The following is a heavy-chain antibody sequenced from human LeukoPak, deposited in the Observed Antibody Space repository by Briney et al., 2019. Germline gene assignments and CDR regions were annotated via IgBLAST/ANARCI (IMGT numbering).Heavy chain of an antibody. D-gene: IGHD3-22*01. CDR1: GFTFNNYA. CDR2: ISNSGGNT. CDR3: AKDRHYYDNSGYYWYDY. J-gene: IGHJ4*02. V-gene: IGHV3-23*01. Sequence: PGGSLRLSCAASGFTFNNYAMSWVRQAPGKGLEWVSTISNSGGNTYYADSVKGRFAISRDNSKSTLYLQMNSLRAEDTAVYYCAKDRHYYDNSGYYWYDYWGQGNLVTVSS.